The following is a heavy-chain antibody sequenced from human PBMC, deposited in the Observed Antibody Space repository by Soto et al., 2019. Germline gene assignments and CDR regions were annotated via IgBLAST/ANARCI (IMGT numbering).Heavy chain of an antibody. V-gene: IGHV3-9*01. CDR2: VSPTGDTV. Sequence: VQVVASGGGLVQPGRSLRLSCAVSGFRFEQYVMHWVRQGPGKGLECVSTVSPTGDTVAYADSVEGRFTVSRDNAKNSLYLQMNSLKVDDTAFYYCLKDAPNASIDDWGQGTLVTVSS. CDR3: LKDAPNASIDD. J-gene: IGHJ4*02. D-gene: IGHD3-16*01. CDR1: GFRFEQYV.